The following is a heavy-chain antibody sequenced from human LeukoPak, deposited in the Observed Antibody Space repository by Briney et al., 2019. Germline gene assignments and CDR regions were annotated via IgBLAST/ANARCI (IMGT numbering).Heavy chain of an antibody. J-gene: IGHJ6*02. CDR3: ATVVPAQPQADYYGMDV. CDR1: GYTLTELS. D-gene: IGHD2-2*01. Sequence: GASVKVSCKVSGYTLTELSMHWVRQAPGKGLEWMGGFDPEDGETIYAQKLQGRVTMTEDTSTDTAYMELSSLRSEDTAVYYCATVVPAQPQADYYGMDVWGQGTTVTVSS. V-gene: IGHV1-24*01. CDR2: FDPEDGET.